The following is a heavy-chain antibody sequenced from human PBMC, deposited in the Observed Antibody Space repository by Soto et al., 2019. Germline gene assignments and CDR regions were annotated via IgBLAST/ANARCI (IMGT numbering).Heavy chain of an antibody. Sequence: SETLSLTCTVSGGSISSGGYYWSWIRQHPGKGLEWIGYIYYSGSTYFNPSLKSRLTISVDTSKSQFSLNVTSVTAADTAVYFCARGRYCLTGRCFPNWFDSWGQGALVTVSS. D-gene: IGHD7-27*01. CDR2: IYYSGST. CDR1: GGSISSGGYY. V-gene: IGHV4-31*03. J-gene: IGHJ5*01. CDR3: ARGRYCLTGRCFPNWFDS.